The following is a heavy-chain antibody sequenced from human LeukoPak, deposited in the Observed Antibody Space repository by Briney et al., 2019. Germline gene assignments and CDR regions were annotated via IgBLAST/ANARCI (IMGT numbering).Heavy chain of an antibody. D-gene: IGHD5-18*01. CDR1: GFIFSNYW. J-gene: IGHJ6*03. CDR2: IKQDGSEK. V-gene: IGHV3-7*01. Sequence: GGSLRLSCGASGFIFSNYWMSWVRQAPGKGLEWVANIKQDGSEKYYADSLKGRFIISRDNARTSLYLQMNGLRADDTAVYYCARNPLNQYIYMDVWGKGTTVIVSS. CDR3: ARNPLNQYIYMDV.